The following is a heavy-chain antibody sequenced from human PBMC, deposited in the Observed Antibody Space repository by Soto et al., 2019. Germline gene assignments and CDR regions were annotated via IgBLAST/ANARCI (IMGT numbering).Heavy chain of an antibody. D-gene: IGHD6-13*01. V-gene: IGHV3-23*01. J-gene: IGHJ4*02. CDR2: IIGSGGST. Sequence: GSLRLSFAAPGSTFSSFALSCVRQAPGKGPDWVSAIIGSGGSTYSADSVKGRFTISRDNSKNTLYLQLRSLRAEDTAVYYCARGCSAGKGSPRDFWGQGSLVTVSS. CDR3: ARGCSAGKGSPRDF. CDR1: GSTFSSFA.